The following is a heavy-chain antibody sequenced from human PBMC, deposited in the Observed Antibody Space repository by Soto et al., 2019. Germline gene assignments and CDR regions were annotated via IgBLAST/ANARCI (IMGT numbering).Heavy chain of an antibody. CDR3: ARGVRYLGWLIDY. Sequence: QVQLVQSGAEVKKPVSSVKVSCKASGGTFSSYAISWVRQAPGQGLEWMGGIIPIFGTANYAQKFQGRVTSTADESTGTAYMALSSLSSEDTAVYYCARGVRYLGWLIDYCGQGTLVTVS. CDR1: GGTFSSYA. J-gene: IGHJ4*02. CDR2: IIPIFGTA. V-gene: IGHV1-69*01. D-gene: IGHD3-9*01.